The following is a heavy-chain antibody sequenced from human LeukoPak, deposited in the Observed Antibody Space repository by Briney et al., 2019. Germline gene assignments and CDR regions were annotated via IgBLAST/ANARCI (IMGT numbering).Heavy chain of an antibody. CDR2: INHSGST. CDR1: GGSFSGYY. D-gene: IGHD3-10*01. Sequence: SETLSLTCAVYGGSFSGYYWSWIRQPPGKGLEWIGEINHSGSTNYNPSFKSRVTISVDTSKNQFSLKLSSVTAADTAVYYCARGPRYYGSGSYTPYFDYWGQGTLVTVSS. J-gene: IGHJ4*02. CDR3: ARGPRYYGSGSYTPYFDY. V-gene: IGHV4-34*01.